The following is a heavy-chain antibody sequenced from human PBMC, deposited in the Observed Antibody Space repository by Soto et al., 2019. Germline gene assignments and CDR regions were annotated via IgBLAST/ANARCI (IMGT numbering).Heavy chain of an antibody. Sequence: VQLVESGGGLVQPGGSLRLSCAASGFTFSSYEMNWVRQAPGKGLEWVAVIWYDGSNKYYADSVKGRFTISRDNSKNTLYLQMNSLRAEDTAVYYCARDWHDYGDYVGYWGQGTLVTVSS. D-gene: IGHD4-17*01. CDR3: ARDWHDYGDYVGY. CDR1: GFTFSSYE. V-gene: IGHV3-33*08. CDR2: IWYDGSNK. J-gene: IGHJ4*02.